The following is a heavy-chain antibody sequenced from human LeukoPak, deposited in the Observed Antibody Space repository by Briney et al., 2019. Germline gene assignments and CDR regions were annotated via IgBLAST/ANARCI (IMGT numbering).Heavy chain of an antibody. Sequence: GGSLRLSCAASGFTFNSYWMHWVRQAPGKGLVWVSRINGDGSSTSYADSVKDRFTISRDNAKNTLYLQMNSLRAEDTAVYYCARGYSSSYRIDYWGQGTLVTVSS. D-gene: IGHD6-6*01. J-gene: IGHJ4*02. CDR3: ARGYSSSYRIDY. CDR1: GFTFNSYW. CDR2: INGDGSST. V-gene: IGHV3-74*01.